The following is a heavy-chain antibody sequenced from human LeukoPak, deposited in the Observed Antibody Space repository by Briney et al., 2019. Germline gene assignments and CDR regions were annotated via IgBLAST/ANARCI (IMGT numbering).Heavy chain of an antibody. J-gene: IGHJ4*02. CDR3: ARGVSSGSSWYNY. CDR2: IYYSGST. D-gene: IGHD6-13*01. V-gene: IGHV4-39*01. CDR1: GGSISSSSYY. Sequence: PSETLSLTCTVSGGSISSSSYYWGWIRQPPGKGLEWIGSIYYSGSTYYNPSLKSRVTISVDTSKNQFSLKLSSVTAADTAVYYCARGVSSGSSWYNYWGQGTLVTVSS.